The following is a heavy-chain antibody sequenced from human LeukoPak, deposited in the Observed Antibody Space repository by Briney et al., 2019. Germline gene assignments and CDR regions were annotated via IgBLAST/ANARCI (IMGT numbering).Heavy chain of an antibody. J-gene: IGHJ4*01. Sequence: PGGSLRLSCVASEFNFFSYGMQWVRQAPGKGLVWVSRIFTDGTTTSYADSVKGRFTISRDNAKNTLYLQTNSLRAEDTAVYYCARELPREVTLDYWGQGTLVTVSP. D-gene: IGHD2-21*02. CDR1: EFNFFSYG. CDR2: IFTDGTTT. V-gene: IGHV3-74*01. CDR3: ARELPREVTLDY.